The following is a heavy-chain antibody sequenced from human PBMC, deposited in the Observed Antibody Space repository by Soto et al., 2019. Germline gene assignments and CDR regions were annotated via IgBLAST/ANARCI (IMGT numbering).Heavy chain of an antibody. CDR1: GGSVSSGSYY. Sequence: PSETLSLTCTVSGGSVSSGSYYWSWIRQPPGKGLEWIGYIYYSGNTNYNLSLKSRVTISVDTSKNQLSLELSSVTAADTAVYYCARADCSSTSCDRFYYYGMDVWGQGTTVTVSS. CDR3: ARADCSSTSCDRFYYYGMDV. V-gene: IGHV4-61*01. J-gene: IGHJ6*02. D-gene: IGHD2-2*01. CDR2: IYYSGNT.